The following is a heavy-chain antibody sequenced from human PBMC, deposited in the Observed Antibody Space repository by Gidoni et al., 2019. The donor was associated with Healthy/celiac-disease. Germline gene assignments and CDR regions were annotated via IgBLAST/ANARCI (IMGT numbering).Heavy chain of an antibody. CDR3: AHIPPKERLWIQLWLRPSSPKTDDAFDI. V-gene: IGHV2-5*02. D-gene: IGHD5-18*01. Sequence: QITLKESGPTLVKPTQTLTLTCTFSGFSLSTSGVGVGWIRQPPGKALEWLALIYWDDDKRYSPSLKSRLTITKDTSKNQVVLTMTNMDPVDTATYYCAHIPPKERLWIQLWLRPSSPKTDDAFDIWGQGTMVTVSS. J-gene: IGHJ3*02. CDR1: GFSLSTSGVG. CDR2: IYWDDDK.